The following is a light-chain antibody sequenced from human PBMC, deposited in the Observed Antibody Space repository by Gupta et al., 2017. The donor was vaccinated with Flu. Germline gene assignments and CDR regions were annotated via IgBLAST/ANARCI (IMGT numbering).Light chain of an antibody. CDR3: QQEVTEHPGVT. Sequence: LSLYPGETDTLSGRTRQSVSRKYLDWYEKKPGQAPRLLIYGAYNRAEGITDRFSGSGDGTDVILTISRWEPEDLAVYYCQQEVTEHPGVTFGHGTKVDVK. CDR1: QSVSRKY. J-gene: IGKJ3*01. V-gene: IGKV3-20*01. CDR2: GAY.